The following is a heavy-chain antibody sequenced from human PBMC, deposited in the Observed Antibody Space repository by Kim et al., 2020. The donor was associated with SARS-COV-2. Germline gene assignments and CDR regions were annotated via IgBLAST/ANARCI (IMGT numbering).Heavy chain of an antibody. CDR2: INHSGST. CDR3: ARNILTGYRYGMDV. CDR1: GGSFSGYY. Sequence: SETLSLTCAVYGGSFSGYYWSWIRQPPGKGLEWIGEINHSGSTNYNPSLKSRVTISVDTSKNQFSLKLSSVTAADTAVYYCARNILTGYRYGMDVWGQGTTVTVSS. V-gene: IGHV4-34*01. D-gene: IGHD3-9*01. J-gene: IGHJ6*02.